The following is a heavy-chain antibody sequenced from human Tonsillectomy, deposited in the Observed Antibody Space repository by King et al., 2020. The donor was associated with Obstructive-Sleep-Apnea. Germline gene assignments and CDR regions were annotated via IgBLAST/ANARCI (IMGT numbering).Heavy chain of an antibody. CDR3: ARFGSSGWYFDS. Sequence: QLVQSGTEVKKPGASVKVSCRTAGYTFTNYAITWVRQAPGQGLEWMGWISGYNGNTDYAQKFQGRVTMTTDTSASTAYMDLRRLGSDDAAVYFWARFGSSGWYFDSWGQGTLVTVSS. V-gene: IGHV1-18*04. J-gene: IGHJ4*02. CDR1: GYTFTNYA. D-gene: IGHD6-19*01. CDR2: ISGYNGNT.